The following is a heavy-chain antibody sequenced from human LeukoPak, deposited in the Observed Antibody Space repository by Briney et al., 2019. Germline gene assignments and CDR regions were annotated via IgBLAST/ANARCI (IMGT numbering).Heavy chain of an antibody. J-gene: IGHJ6*03. V-gene: IGHV3-74*01. D-gene: IGHD5-18*01. Sequence: GGSLRLSCEVSGFTFGDYWMHWVRQPPGKGLVWVSRINGDERSRAYADSVKGRFTISRDNARNSLYPQMNSLRDEDTAVYYCARDRHTAMVYYYYYMDVWGTGTTVTVSS. CDR3: ARDRHTAMVYYYYYMDV. CDR1: GFTFGDYW. CDR2: INGDERSR.